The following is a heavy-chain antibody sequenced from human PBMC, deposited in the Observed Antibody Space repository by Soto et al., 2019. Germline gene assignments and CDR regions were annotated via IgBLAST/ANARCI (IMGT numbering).Heavy chain of an antibody. Sequence: SLCLSGTAAGAGVSGYFWTWVRQGSEKELERVGDVYYRGRRDYNPSLKSRVTSSVDTSKNKFSLKLDSATAADTAVYYCVRNSRHGYSPRYFANWGQG. CDR2: VYYRGRR. D-gene: IGHD3-22*01. CDR3: VRNSRHGYSPRYFAN. V-gene: IGHV4-59*02. CDR1: GAGVSGYF. J-gene: IGHJ4*02.